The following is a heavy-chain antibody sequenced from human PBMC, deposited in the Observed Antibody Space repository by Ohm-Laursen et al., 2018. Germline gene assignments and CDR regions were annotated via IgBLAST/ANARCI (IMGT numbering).Heavy chain of an antibody. D-gene: IGHD2-2*01. Sequence: ASVKVSCKASGYTFTGYYMHWVRQAPGQGLEWMGWINPNSGGTNYAQKFQGRVTMTRDTSISTAYMELSRLRSDDTAVYYCARDQRVVVPAAIGDYYYYYGMDVWGQGTTVTVSS. CDR3: ARDQRVVVPAAIGDYYYYYGMDV. CDR1: GYTFTGYY. V-gene: IGHV1-2*02. J-gene: IGHJ6*02. CDR2: INPNSGGT.